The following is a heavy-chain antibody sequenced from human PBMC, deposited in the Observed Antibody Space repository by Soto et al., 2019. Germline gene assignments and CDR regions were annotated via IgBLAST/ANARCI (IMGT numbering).Heavy chain of an antibody. Sequence: GGSLRLSCAASGFTFSSYAMHGVRQAPGKGLEWVAVISYDGSNKYYADSVKGRFTISRDNSKNTLYLQMNSLRAEDTAVFYCARDRLDVVVPAAILAYWGQGTLVTVSS. CDR2: ISYDGSNK. J-gene: IGHJ4*02. CDR3: ARDRLDVVVPAAILAY. D-gene: IGHD2-2*02. CDR1: GFTFSSYA. V-gene: IGHV3-30-3*01.